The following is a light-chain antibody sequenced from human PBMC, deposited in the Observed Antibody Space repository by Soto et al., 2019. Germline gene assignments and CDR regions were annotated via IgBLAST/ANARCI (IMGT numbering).Light chain of an antibody. J-gene: IGKJ5*01. CDR2: AAS. CDR1: QGISSY. V-gene: IGKV1-9*01. Sequence: DIQLTQSPSFLSASVGDRITITCRASQGISSYLAWYQQKPGKAPKLLIYAASTLQSDVPSRFSGSGSGTDFTLTISSLQPEDFATYYCLQDYNYPITFGQGTRLEIK. CDR3: LQDYNYPIT.